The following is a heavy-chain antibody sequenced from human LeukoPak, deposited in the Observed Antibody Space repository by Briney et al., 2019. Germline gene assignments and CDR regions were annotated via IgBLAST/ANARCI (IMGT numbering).Heavy chain of an antibody. CDR1: GFTFSSYG. CDR2: ISYDGSNK. J-gene: IGHJ4*02. Sequence: GRSLRLSCAASGFTFSSYGMHWVRQAPGKGLEWVAVISYDGSNKYYADSVKGRFTISRDNSKNKLYLQMNSLSAEDTAVYYCAIDVASPFGGGDKGGFWGQGTLVTVSS. V-gene: IGHV3-30*03. CDR3: AIDVASPFGGGDKGGF. D-gene: IGHD3-16*01.